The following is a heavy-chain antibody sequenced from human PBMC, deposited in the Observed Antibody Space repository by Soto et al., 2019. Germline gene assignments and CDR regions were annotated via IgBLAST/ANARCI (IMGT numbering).Heavy chain of an antibody. CDR3: ARDLGTGTDY. J-gene: IGHJ4*02. V-gene: IGHV4-4*01. CDR2: IYHSGAT. Sequence: TLSLTCAVSGGSIRSSNWWSWVRQAPGKGLEWIGEIYHSGATTYNPSLKSRATISVDPSNNHFSLKMTSVTAADTAVYFCARDLGTGTDYWGRGTLVTVSS. CDR1: GGSIRSSNW.